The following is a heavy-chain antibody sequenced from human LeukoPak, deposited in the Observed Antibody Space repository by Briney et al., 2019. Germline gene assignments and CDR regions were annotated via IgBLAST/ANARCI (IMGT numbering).Heavy chain of an antibody. D-gene: IGHD6-13*01. J-gene: IGHJ4*02. CDR2: IYYSGST. V-gene: IGHV4-39*01. CDR3: GRQAAAGAGGDY. CDR1: GGSISGSSYF. Sequence: SETLSLTCTVSGGSISGSSYFWGWIRQPPGMGLEWIGSIYYSGSTYYNPSLKSRVTISVDMSKNQFSLKLNSVTAADTAVYYCGRQAAAGAGGDYWDQGTLVTVSS.